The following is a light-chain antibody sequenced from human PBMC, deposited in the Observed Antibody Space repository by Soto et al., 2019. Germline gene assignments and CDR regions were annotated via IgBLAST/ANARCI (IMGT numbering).Light chain of an antibody. Sequence: DIQMTQSPSSLSASVGDRVTITCRASQSISRYLNWYQQKPGKAPNLLIYVASSLQSEVPSRFSGSGSGTDFTHTITSLQPADFATYYCQQSCGTQINFRQGTRLAIK. V-gene: IGKV1-39*01. J-gene: IGKJ5*01. CDR2: VAS. CDR3: QQSCGTQIN. CDR1: QSISRY.